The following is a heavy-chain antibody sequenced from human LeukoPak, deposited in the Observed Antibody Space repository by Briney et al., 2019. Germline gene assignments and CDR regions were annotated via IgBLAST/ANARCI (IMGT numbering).Heavy chain of an antibody. V-gene: IGHV3-23*01. CDR1: GFTFSSYG. D-gene: IGHD2-15*01. J-gene: IGHJ4*02. CDR3: ARSVVAATETFDY. CDR2: ISGSGGST. Sequence: GGSLRLSCAASGFTFSSYGMSWVRQAPGKGLEWVSAISGSGGSTYYADSVKGRFTISRDNAKNSLYLQMNSLRAEDTAVYYCARSVVAATETFDYWGQGTLVTVSS.